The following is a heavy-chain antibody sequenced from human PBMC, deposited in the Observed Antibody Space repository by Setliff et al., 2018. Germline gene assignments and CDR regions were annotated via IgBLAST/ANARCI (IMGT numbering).Heavy chain of an antibody. CDR1: GGSMSSSGYY. V-gene: IGHV4-39*07. CDR2: IYQNGIT. J-gene: IGHJ5*02. D-gene: IGHD3-10*01. Sequence: SETLSLTCTVFGGSMSSSGYYWDWIRQSPEKGLEWIGTIYQNGITYYNPSVKSRVTISVDKSKNQFSLSLRSVTAADTAVYYCATDGPVLNGDYISWGQGTLVTVSS. CDR3: ATDGPVLNGDYIS.